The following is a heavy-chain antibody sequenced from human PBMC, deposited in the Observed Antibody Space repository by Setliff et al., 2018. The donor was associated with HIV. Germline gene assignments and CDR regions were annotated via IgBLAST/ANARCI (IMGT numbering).Heavy chain of an antibody. J-gene: IGHJ6*03. CDR1: GGSISSSSYY. Sequence: KPSETLSLTCTVSGGSISSSSYYWGWIRQPPGKGLEWIGSIYYRGSTYYNPSLKSRVTISVATSKNQFSLKLRSVTAADTALYYCARGRYRSRWYASDHYYIDVWGKGTTVTVSS. CDR2: IYYRGST. D-gene: IGHD6-13*01. V-gene: IGHV4-39*01. CDR3: ARGRYRSRWYASDHYYIDV.